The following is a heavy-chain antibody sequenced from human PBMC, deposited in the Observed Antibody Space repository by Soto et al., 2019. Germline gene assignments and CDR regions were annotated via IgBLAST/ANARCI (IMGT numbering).Heavy chain of an antibody. V-gene: IGHV5-10-1*01. J-gene: IGHJ6*02. CDR2: IDPSDSYI. Sequence: GESLKISCKGSGYSFAGYWIGWVRQMPGKGLEWMGRIDPSDSYINYSPSFQGHVTISADKSINTAYLQWSSLRASDTAIYYCARHYICRGGDCYYYGMDVWGQGTTVTVSS. CDR1: GYSFAGYW. CDR3: ARHYICRGGDCYYYGMDV. D-gene: IGHD3-16*01.